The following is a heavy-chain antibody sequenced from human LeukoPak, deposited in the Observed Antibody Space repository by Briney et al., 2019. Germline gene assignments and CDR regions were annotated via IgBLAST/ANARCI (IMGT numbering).Heavy chain of an antibody. CDR1: GGTFSSYA. J-gene: IGHJ4*02. CDR3: ATFKRGHIVAFDY. CDR2: FDPEDGET. D-gene: IGHD5-12*01. V-gene: IGHV1-24*01. Sequence: GSSVKVSCKASGGTFSSYAISWVRQAPGKGLEWMGGFDPEDGETIYAQKFQGRVTMTEDTSTDTAYMELSSLRSEDTAVYYCATFKRGHIVAFDYWGQGTLVTVSS.